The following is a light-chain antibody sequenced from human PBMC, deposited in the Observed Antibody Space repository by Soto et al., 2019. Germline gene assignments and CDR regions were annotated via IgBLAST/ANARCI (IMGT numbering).Light chain of an antibody. CDR2: SAS. J-gene: IGKJ1*01. CDR3: QQHGTSPRT. Sequence: EIVLTQSPATLSLSPGERATLSCRASQSVSSYLAWYQQKPGQAPRLLFYSASSRVSGIPDRFSGSGSGTDFTLIISRLEPEDFAVYCCQQHGTSPRTSGHGTKVDIK. V-gene: IGKV3-20*01. CDR1: QSVSSY.